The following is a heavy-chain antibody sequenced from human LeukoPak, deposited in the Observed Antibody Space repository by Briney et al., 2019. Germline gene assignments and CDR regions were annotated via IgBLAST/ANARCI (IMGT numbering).Heavy chain of an antibody. Sequence: PGRSLRLSCAASGFTFSSYAMHWVRQAPGKGLEWVAVISYDGSNKYYADSVKGRFTISRDNSKNTLYLQMNSLRAKDTAVYYCAKDHLMAAVAGTHDYWGQGTLVTVSS. CDR1: GFTFSSYA. CDR3: AKDHLMAAVAGTHDY. CDR2: ISYDGSNK. D-gene: IGHD6-19*01. V-gene: IGHV3-30*04. J-gene: IGHJ4*02.